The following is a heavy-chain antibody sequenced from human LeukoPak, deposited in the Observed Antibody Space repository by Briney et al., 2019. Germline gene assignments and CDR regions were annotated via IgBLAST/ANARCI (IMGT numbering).Heavy chain of an antibody. CDR3: ASAWHLGIVVVMLDY. J-gene: IGHJ4*02. CDR2: IGGSGGAI. CDR1: GFTFSRYA. V-gene: IGHV3-23*01. D-gene: IGHD3-22*01. Sequence: GGSLRLSCGASGFTFSRYAMSWVRQAPGKGLQWVSEIGGSGGAIYYADSVKGRFTISRDNSKNTLYLQMNSLRAEDTAVYYCASAWHLGIVVVMLDYWGQGTLVTVSS.